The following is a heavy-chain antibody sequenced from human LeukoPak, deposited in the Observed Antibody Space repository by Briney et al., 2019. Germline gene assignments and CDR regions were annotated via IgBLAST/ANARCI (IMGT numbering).Heavy chain of an antibody. CDR1: GFTFSSYA. Sequence: PGGSLRLSCAASGFTFSSYAMSWVRQAPEKGLEWVSAITGSGDAKYCADSVKGRFTISRDNSKDTLYLQMNSLRAEDTAVYFCAKANLWFGDLDSSDYWGQGTLVTVSS. J-gene: IGHJ4*02. CDR2: ITGSGDAK. V-gene: IGHV3-23*01. CDR3: AKANLWFGDLDSSDY. D-gene: IGHD3-10*01.